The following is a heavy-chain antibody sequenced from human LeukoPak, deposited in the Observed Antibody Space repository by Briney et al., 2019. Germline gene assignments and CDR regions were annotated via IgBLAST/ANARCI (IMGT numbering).Heavy chain of an antibody. J-gene: IGHJ4*02. D-gene: IGHD2-15*01. Sequence: SETLSLTCAVYGGSFSGYYWSWIRQPPGKGLEWIGEINHSGSTNYNPSLKSRDTISVDTSKNQFSLKLSSVTAADTAVYYCARVCSGGSCYPYYFDYWGQGTLVTVSS. CDR2: INHSGST. CDR3: ARVCSGGSCYPYYFDY. CDR1: GGSFSGYY. V-gene: IGHV4-34*01.